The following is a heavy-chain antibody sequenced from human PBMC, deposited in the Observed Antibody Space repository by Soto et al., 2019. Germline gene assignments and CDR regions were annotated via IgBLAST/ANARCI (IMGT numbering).Heavy chain of an antibody. CDR1: GGSFSGYY. CDR2: INHSGST. Sequence: SETLSLTCAVYGGSFSGYYWSWIRQPPGKGLEWIGEINHSGSTNYNPSLKSRVTISVDTSKNQFSLKLSSVTAADTAGDYCARDKSSSWNRGWFDPWGQGTLVTVSS. CDR3: ARDKSSSWNRGWFDP. V-gene: IGHV4-34*01. D-gene: IGHD6-13*01. J-gene: IGHJ5*02.